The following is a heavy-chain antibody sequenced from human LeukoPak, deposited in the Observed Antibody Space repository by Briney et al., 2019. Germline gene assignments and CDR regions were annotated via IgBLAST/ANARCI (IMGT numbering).Heavy chain of an antibody. CDR2: IYYSGST. D-gene: IGHD3-22*01. CDR3: ARDTRTMRPDSSGYYVQFDC. V-gene: IGHV4-31*02. Sequence: PSQTLSLTCAVSGGTISSGGYYWSWIRQHPGKGLEWIGYIYYSGSTYYNPSLKSRGTISVDTSKNQLSLKLSSVTAADTAVYYCARDTRTMRPDSSGYYVQFDCWRQGTLVTVSS. CDR1: GGTISSGGYY. J-gene: IGHJ4*02.